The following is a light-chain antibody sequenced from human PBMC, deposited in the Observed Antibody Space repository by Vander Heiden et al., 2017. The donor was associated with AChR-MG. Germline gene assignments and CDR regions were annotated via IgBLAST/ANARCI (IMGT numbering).Light chain of an antibody. CDR2: LGS. J-gene: IGKJ4*01. CDR1: QSLLHSNGYNY. Sequence: DIVMTQSPLSLPVTPGEPASISCRSSQSLLHSNGYNYLDWYLQKPWQSPQLLIYLGSNRASGVPDRFSGSGSGTDFTLKISRVEAEDVGVYYCRQCLQTPFTFGGGTKVEIK. CDR3: RQCLQTPFT. V-gene: IGKV2-28*01.